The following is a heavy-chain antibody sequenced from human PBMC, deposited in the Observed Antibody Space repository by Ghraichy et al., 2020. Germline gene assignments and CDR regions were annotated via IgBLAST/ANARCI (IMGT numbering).Heavy chain of an antibody. CDR2: INHSGST. CDR3: ARAGNIVVVPAAPMNWFDP. Sequence: SETLSLTCAVYGGSFSGYYWSWIRRPPGKGLEWIGEINHSGSTNYNPSLKTRVTISVDTSKNQFSLKLSSVTAADTAVYYCARAGNIVVVPAAPMNWFDPWGQGTLVTVSS. V-gene: IGHV4-34*01. J-gene: IGHJ5*02. D-gene: IGHD2-2*01. CDR1: GGSFSGYY.